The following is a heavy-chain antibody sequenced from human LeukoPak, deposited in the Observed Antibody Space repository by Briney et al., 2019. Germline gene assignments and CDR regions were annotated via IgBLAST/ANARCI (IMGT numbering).Heavy chain of an antibody. D-gene: IGHD3-10*01. CDR3: ARRVVRGVIIDRHYYYYYMDV. CDR1: GGSFSGYY. V-gene: IGHV4-34*01. CDR2: INHSGST. J-gene: IGHJ6*03. Sequence: SETLSLTCAVYGGSFSGYYWSRIRQPPGKGLEWIGEINHSGSTNYNPSLKSRVTISVDTSKNQFSLKLSSVTAADTAVYYCARRVVRGVIIDRHYYYYYMDVWGKGTTVTISS.